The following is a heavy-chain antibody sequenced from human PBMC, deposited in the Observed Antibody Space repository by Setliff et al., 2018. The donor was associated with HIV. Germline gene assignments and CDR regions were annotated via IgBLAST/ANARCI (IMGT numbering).Heavy chain of an antibody. CDR3: ARDRHCGRGICYEPNWFDP. V-gene: IGHV1-69*13. Sequence: GASVKVSCKASGGTFSTYGLSWVRQAPGQGLEWMGGIIPLFDTSNYAQKFQGRVTITADESTSTAYMELSSLTSEDSAVYYCARDRHCGRGICYEPNWFDPWGQGTLVTVSS. J-gene: IGHJ5*02. CDR2: IIPLFDTS. CDR1: GGTFSTYG. D-gene: IGHD2-15*01.